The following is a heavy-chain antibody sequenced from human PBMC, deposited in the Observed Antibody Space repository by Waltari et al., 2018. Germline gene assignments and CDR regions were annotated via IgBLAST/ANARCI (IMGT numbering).Heavy chain of an antibody. D-gene: IGHD6-13*01. J-gene: IGHJ4*02. V-gene: IGHV3-74*01. CDR3: ARVIISRAGKGIDY. CDR2: IDGDGGVT. Sequence: EVQLVESGGGLVQPGGSLRLSCAASGFTFSSYWMHWVRQGPGKGLEWVSRIDGDGGVTNYADFVRGRFTVSRDNAKDTVYLQMNNLGVEDTAVYYCARVIISRAGKGIDYWGQGTLVTVSS. CDR1: GFTFSSYW.